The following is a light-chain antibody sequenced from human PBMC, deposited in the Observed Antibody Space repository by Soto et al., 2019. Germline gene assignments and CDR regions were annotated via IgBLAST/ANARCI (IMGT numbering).Light chain of an antibody. CDR1: QSISSN. J-gene: IGKJ5*01. V-gene: IGKV3-15*01. CDR3: QQYNDWPPT. CDR2: GAS. Sequence: EIVMTKSPATLSVSPGEGATLSCRASQSISSNLAWYQQKPGQAPRLLIYGASTRATGIPARFSGSGSGTEFTLTISSLQSEDFAVYDCQQYNDWPPTFGQGTRLEIK.